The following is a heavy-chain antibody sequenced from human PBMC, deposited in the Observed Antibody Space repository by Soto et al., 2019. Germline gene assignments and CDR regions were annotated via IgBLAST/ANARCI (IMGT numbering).Heavy chain of an antibody. J-gene: IGHJ4*02. CDR1: GGSISSYY. V-gene: IGHV4-59*01. CDR3: ARADGYSYGYGDKYFDY. CDR2: IYYSGST. D-gene: IGHD5-18*01. Sequence: SETLSLTCTVSGGSISSYYWSWIRQPPGKGLEWIGYIYYSGSTNYNPSLKSRVTISVDTSKNQFSLKLSSVTAADTAVYYCARADGYSYGYGDKYFDYWGQGTLVTVSS.